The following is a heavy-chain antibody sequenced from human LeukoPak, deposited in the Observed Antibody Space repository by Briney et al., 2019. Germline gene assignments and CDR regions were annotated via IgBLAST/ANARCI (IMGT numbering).Heavy chain of an antibody. D-gene: IGHD3-10*01. CDR2: NNPSGGWP. V-gene: IGHV1-46*01. Sequence: GSAKDSCKAPVYTFTSYYMHCVRQAPGQGLEWMGINNPSGGWPSYRQRCQGRVNMPQDTSTSTVYMELSSLRSEDTAVYYCGRDVGVGVKSYFDYWGQGTLVTVSS. CDR3: GRDVGVGVKSYFDY. J-gene: IGHJ4*02. CDR1: VYTFTSYY.